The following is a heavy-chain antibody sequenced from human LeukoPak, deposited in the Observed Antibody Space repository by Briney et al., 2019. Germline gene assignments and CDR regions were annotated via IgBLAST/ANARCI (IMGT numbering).Heavy chain of an antibody. J-gene: IGHJ3*02. CDR1: GGSISSYY. V-gene: IGHV4-59*08. CDR3: ARGGVGDAFGI. D-gene: IGHD1-26*01. CDR2: IYYSGST. Sequence: SSETLSLTCTVSGGSISSYYWSWIRQPPGKGLEWIGYIYYSGSTNYNPSLKSRVTISVDTSKNQFSLKLSSVTAADTAVYYCARGGVGDAFGIWGQGTMVTVSS.